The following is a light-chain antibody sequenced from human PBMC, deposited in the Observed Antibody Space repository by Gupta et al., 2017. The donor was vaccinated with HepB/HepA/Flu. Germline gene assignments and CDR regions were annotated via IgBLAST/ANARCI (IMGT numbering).Light chain of an antibody. Sequence: IVMTHSTLSLPVTPGEPASISCRSSQSLLHSNGYNYLDWYLQKPGQSPQLLIYLGSNRASGVPDRFSGSGSGTDFTLKISRVEAEDVGVYYCMQALQTPYTFGQGTKLEIK. J-gene: IGKJ2*01. CDR2: LGS. V-gene: IGKV2-28*01. CDR3: MQALQTPYT. CDR1: QSLLHSNGYNY.